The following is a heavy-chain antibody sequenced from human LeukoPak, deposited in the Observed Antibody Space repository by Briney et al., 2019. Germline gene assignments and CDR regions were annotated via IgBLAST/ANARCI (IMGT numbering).Heavy chain of an antibody. Sequence: GGSLRLSCAASGFTVSSNYMSWVRQAPGKGLEWVSVIYSGGSTYYADSVKGRFAISRDNSKNTLYLQMNSLRAEDTAVYYCARDSLCGGDCYDIWGQGTMVTVSS. CDR1: GFTVSSNY. V-gene: IGHV3-53*01. D-gene: IGHD2-21*02. CDR3: ARDSLCGGDCYDI. J-gene: IGHJ3*02. CDR2: IYSGGST.